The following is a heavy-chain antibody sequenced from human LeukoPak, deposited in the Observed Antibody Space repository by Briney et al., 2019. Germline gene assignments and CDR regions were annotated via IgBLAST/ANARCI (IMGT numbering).Heavy chain of an antibody. D-gene: IGHD1-14*01. Sequence: SETLSLTCTVSGGSISSSNYYWGWIRQPPGKGLEWIGSIYYSGSTYYNPSLKSRVTMSVDRSKNQFSLKLNSVTAADTAVYYCARGGSWYMTSSDYWGQGTLVTVSS. CDR3: ARGGSWYMTSSDY. CDR1: GGSISSSNYY. V-gene: IGHV4-39*07. CDR2: IYYSGST. J-gene: IGHJ4*02.